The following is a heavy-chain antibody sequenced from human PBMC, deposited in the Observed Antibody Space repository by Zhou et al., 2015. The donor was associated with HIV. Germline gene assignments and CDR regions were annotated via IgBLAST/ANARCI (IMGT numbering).Heavy chain of an antibody. CDR1: GGTFSSYT. CDR2: IIPILGIA. D-gene: IGHD2-2*01. Sequence: QVQLVQSGAEVKKPGSSVKVSCKASGGTFSSYTISWVRQAPGQGLEWMGRIIPILGIANYAQKFQGRVTITADKSTSTAYMELSSLRSEDTAVYYCAREDIVVVPAAIMVHYYGMDVWGQGTTVTVSS. V-gene: IGHV1-69*08. J-gene: IGHJ6*02. CDR3: AREDIVVVPAAIMVHYYGMDV.